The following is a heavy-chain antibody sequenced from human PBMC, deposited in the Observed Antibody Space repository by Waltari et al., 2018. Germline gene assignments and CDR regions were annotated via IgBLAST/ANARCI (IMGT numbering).Heavy chain of an antibody. CDR2: IRSKANNYAT. J-gene: IGHJ6*03. CDR1: GFTFSGSS. V-gene: IGHV3-73*02. Sequence: ELQLVESGGGLVQPGGSLKLSCAASGFTFSGSSTFWVRQAPGKGPEWLGRIRSKANNYATAYAPSLKGRFTISRDDSKNTAYLQMNSLKTEDTAVYYCTRHGVDYGDYEGYSYMDVWGKGTTVSVSS. D-gene: IGHD4-17*01. CDR3: TRHGVDYGDYEGYSYMDV.